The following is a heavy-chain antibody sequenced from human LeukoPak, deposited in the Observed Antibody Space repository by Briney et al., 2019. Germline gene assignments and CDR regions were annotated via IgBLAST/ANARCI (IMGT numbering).Heavy chain of an antibody. Sequence: ASVKVSCKASGYTFTGYYMHWVRQAPGQGLEWMGWINPNSGGTNYAQKFQGRVTMTTDTSTRTFYMELSSLIPEDTALYYCARGTSQYVAYWGQGTQVTVSS. CDR3: ARGTSQYVAY. CDR2: INPNSGGT. CDR1: GYTFTGYY. J-gene: IGHJ4*02. D-gene: IGHD2-8*01. V-gene: IGHV1-2*02.